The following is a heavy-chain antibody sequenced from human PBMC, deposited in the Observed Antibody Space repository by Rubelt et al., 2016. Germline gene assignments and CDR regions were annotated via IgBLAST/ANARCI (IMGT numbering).Heavy chain of an antibody. J-gene: IGHJ4*02. D-gene: IGHD3-16*02. CDR1: GYTLTSYG. V-gene: IGHV1-18*01. Sequence: QVQLVQSGAEVKKPGASVKVSCKASGYTLTSYGISWVRQAPGQGLEWRGWISAYNGNTNYAQKLQGKVNLPTDTSTSTADMERRSLRSDDTAVYYCARNLTMITFGGVIVPPDYWGQGTLVTVSS. CDR2: ISAYNGNT. CDR3: ARNLTMITFGGVIVPPDY.